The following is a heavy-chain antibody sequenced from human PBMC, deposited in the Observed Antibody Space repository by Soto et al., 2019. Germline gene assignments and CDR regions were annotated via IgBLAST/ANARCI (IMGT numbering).Heavy chain of an antibody. J-gene: IGHJ3*02. CDR2: VNGGDGHT. CDR3: ARSSGWYALDI. CDR1: GYTFTSFA. V-gene: IGHV1-3*01. D-gene: IGHD6-19*01. Sequence: EASVKVSCKASGYTFTSFAIHWVRQAPGQRLEWMGWVNGGDGHTRYSQKFQGSVTLTRDTSATTAYMELSSLTSEDTAMYYCARSSGWYALDIWGQGTMVTVSS.